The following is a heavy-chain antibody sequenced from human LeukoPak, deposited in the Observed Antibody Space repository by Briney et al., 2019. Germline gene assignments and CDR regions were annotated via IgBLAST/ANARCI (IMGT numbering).Heavy chain of an antibody. CDR2: ISSRSSYI. J-gene: IGHJ5*02. CDR3: ARDPFYYDSSGYYP. D-gene: IGHD3-22*01. V-gene: IGHV3-11*06. CDR1: GFTFSDYY. Sequence: PGGSLRLSCAASGFTFSDYYMSWIRQAPGKGLEWVSYISSRSSYIYYADSVKGRFTISRDNAKNSLYLQMNSLRAEDTAVYYCARDPFYYDSSGYYPWGQGTLVTVSS.